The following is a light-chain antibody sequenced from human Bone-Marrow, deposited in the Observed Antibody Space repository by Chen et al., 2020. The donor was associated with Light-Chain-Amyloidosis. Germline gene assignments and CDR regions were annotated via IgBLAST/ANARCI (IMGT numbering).Light chain of an antibody. CDR3: NSRDSPNHWV. Sequence: SSELTQDPAVSVALGQTVWITCPGDRLSNYYASWYQQKPGQAPVRVIYGENNRPSGIPDRVCVSTSGYAAYLTIAGTLAEDEADYCCNSRDSPNHWVFGGGTKLPLL. CDR1: RLSNYY. CDR2: GEN. J-gene: IGLJ3*02. V-gene: IGLV3-19*01.